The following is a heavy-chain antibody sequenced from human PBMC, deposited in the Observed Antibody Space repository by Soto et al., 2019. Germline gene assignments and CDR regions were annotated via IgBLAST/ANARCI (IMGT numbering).Heavy chain of an antibody. V-gene: IGHV4-4*02. CDR1: GASTYTNDW. CDR3: ARAKVRSVWAFDF. CDR2: IHHTGRT. Sequence: SETLSLTCAISGASTYTNDWWIWLRQPPGRGLEWIAEIHHTGRTNYNASFMGRAALSVDNSKNQFHLNLRPVTAADTSIYFCARAKVRSVWAFDFWGQGSLVTVSS. D-gene: IGHD6-19*01. J-gene: IGHJ4*02.